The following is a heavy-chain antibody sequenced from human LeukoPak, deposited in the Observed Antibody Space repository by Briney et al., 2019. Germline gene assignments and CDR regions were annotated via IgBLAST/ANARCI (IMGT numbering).Heavy chain of an antibody. D-gene: IGHD6-19*01. CDR2: IYYSGST. V-gene: IGHV4-59*01. J-gene: IGHJ3*02. CDR3: ARDQSDSSGWFGDAFDI. Sequence: SDTLSLTCTVSGGSISIYYWICIRQPPGKGLEGMGYIYYSGSTNYNPSLKSRVTISVDTSKNQFSLKLSSVTAADTAVYYCARDQSDSSGWFGDAFDIWGQGTMVTVSS. CDR1: GGSISIYY.